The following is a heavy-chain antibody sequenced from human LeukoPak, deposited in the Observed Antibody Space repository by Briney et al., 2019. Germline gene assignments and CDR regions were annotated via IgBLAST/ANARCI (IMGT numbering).Heavy chain of an antibody. CDR2: ISGSGGST. V-gene: IGHV3-23*01. CDR3: AKLRAAAAGVY. CDR1: GLTLSSYA. Sequence: QSGGSLRLSCAASGLTLSSYAMSWVRQAPGKGLEWVSAISGSGGSTYYAGSVKGRFTISRDNSKNTLYLQMNSLRAEDTAVYYCAKLRAAAAGVYWGQGTLVTVSS. J-gene: IGHJ4*02. D-gene: IGHD6-13*01.